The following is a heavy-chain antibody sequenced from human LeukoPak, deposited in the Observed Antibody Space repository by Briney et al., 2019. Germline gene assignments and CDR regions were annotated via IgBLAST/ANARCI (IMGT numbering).Heavy chain of an antibody. CDR3: ARDSRYFDSLSGHHFDY. D-gene: IGHD3-9*01. CDR1: GGSFSGYY. V-gene: IGHV4-34*01. CDR2: INHSGST. Sequence: SETLSLTCAVYGGSFSGYYWSWIRQPPGKGLEWIGEINHSGSTNYNPSLKSRVTISVDTSKNQFSLKLSSVTAADTAVYYCARDSRYFDSLSGHHFDYWGQGTLVTVSS. J-gene: IGHJ4*02.